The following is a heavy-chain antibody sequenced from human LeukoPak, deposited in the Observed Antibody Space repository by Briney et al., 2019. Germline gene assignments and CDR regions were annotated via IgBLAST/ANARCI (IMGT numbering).Heavy chain of an antibody. CDR3: ARAKDFWSGFSTPQLHYYYYMDV. J-gene: IGHJ6*03. D-gene: IGHD3-3*01. CDR2: INPNSGGT. V-gene: IGHV1-2*02. CDR1: GYTFTGYY. Sequence: ASVKVSCKASGYTFTGYYMHWVRQAPGQGLEWMGWINPNSGGTNYAQKFQGRVTMTRDTSISTAYMELSRLRSDDTAVYYCARAKDFWSGFSTPQLHYYYYMDVWGKGTTVTVSS.